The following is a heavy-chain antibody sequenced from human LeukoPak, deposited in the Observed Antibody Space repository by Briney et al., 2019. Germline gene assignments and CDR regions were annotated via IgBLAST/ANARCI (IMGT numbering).Heavy chain of an antibody. CDR2: MKEDGGEI. CDR1: AFTFSSYW. V-gene: IGHV3-7*01. J-gene: IGHJ4*02. D-gene: IGHD4-23*01. Sequence: GGSLRLSCEASAFTFSSYWMSWVRQAPGKGLEWVANMKEDGGEINYVDSVKGRFTISRDNAKNSLFLQMNSLRVENTAVYYCARDRGYSTFDYWGQGTLVTVSS. CDR3: ARDRGYSTFDY.